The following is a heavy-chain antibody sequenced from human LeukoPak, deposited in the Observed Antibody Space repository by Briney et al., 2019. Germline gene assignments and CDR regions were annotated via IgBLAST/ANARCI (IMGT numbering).Heavy chain of an antibody. Sequence: GGSLRLSCAASGFSFSGYAMHWVRRTLGKGLEWVAVISHDEKNKFYAESVKGRFTISRDNSKNTLFLEMNSLRPEDTAFYYCATTFRGVIITRLDYWGQGTLVTVSS. CDR3: ATTFRGVIITRLDY. V-gene: IGHV3-30*04. CDR2: ISHDEKNK. J-gene: IGHJ4*02. CDR1: GFSFSGYA. D-gene: IGHD3-10*01.